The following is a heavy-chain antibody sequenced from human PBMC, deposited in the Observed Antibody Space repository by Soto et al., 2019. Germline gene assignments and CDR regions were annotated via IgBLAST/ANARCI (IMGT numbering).Heavy chain of an antibody. CDR3: ARAREASCYDILTGPNWFDP. V-gene: IGHV1-2*04. J-gene: IGHJ5*02. CDR1: GYSFTGYS. CDR2: INPKNGAT. Sequence: GASVKVSCKASGYSFTGYSMHWVRQAPRQGLEWMGWINPKNGATNYARKFQGWVTMIRDTSISTVYMELSRLRSDDTAVYYCARAREASCYDILTGPNWFDPWGQGTLVTVSS. D-gene: IGHD3-9*01.